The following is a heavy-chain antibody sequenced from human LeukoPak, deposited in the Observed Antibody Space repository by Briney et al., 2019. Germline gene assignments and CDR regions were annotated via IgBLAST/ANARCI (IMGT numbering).Heavy chain of an antibody. CDR3: ARHLSQLGDFDY. CDR2: IYYSGST. Sequence: GSLRLSCAASGFTFSSYSMNWVRQPPGKGLEWIGSIYYSGSTYYNPSLKSRVTISVDTSKNQFSLKLSSVTAADTAVYYCARHLSQLGDFDYWGQGTLVTVSS. D-gene: IGHD6-6*01. CDR1: GFTFSSYSMN. J-gene: IGHJ4*02. V-gene: IGHV4-39*01.